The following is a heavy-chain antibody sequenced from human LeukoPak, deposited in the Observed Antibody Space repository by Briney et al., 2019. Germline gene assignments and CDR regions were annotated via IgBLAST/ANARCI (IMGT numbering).Heavy chain of an antibody. CDR3: ARVTPGVTIFGVVIPPPDY. CDR2: IYYSGST. Sequence: SETLSLTCTVSGGSIRTYYWSWIRKPPGKGLEWIGYIYYSGSTNYNPSLKSRVTISVDTSKNQFSLKLSSVTAADTAVYYCARVTPGVTIFGVVIPPPDYWGQGTLVTVSS. J-gene: IGHJ4*02. CDR1: GGSIRTYY. V-gene: IGHV4-59*01. D-gene: IGHD3-3*01.